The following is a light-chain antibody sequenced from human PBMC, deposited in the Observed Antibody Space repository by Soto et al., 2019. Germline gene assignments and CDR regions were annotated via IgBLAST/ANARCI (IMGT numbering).Light chain of an antibody. V-gene: IGKV3-15*01. J-gene: IGKJ1*01. CDR2: GAS. CDR3: QQYNNWPWT. CDR1: QSGSSN. Sequence: EIVMTQSPATLYVSPGERGTLSCRASQSGSSNLACYQQKPGHAPRLLIYGASTRATGIPARFSGSRSGTEFTLTLSSLQSEDFAVYYCQQYNNWPWTFGQGNKVEIK.